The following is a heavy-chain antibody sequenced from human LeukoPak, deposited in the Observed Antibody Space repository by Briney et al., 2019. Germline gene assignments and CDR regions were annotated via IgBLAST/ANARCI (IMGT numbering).Heavy chain of an antibody. CDR1: GFTFSSYA. Sequence: GGSLRLSCAASGFTFSSYAMSWVRQAPGKGLEWVSAISGGGGSTYYADSVKGRFTIPRDNSKNTLYLQMNSLRAEDTAVYYCVKEDRSGGSCDYWGQGTLATVSS. D-gene: IGHD2-15*01. CDR2: ISGGGGST. J-gene: IGHJ4*02. V-gene: IGHV3-23*01. CDR3: VKEDRSGGSCDY.